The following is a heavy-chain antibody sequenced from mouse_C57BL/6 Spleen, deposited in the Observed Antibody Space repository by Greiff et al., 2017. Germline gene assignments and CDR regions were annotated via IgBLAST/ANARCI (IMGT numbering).Heavy chain of an antibody. CDR3: ARGRYDYDGYFGV. Sequence: QVQLQQPGAELVMPGASVKLSCKASGYTFTSYWMHWVKQRPGQGLEWIGEIDPSDSYTNYNQKFKGKSTLTVDKSSSTAYMQLSSLKSEDSAVYYCARGRYDYDGYFGVWGTGATVTVSS. J-gene: IGHJ1*03. D-gene: IGHD2-4*01. CDR2: IDPSDSYT. V-gene: IGHV1-69*01. CDR1: GYTFTSYW.